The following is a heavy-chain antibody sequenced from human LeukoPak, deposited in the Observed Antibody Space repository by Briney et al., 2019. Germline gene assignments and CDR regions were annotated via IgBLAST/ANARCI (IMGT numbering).Heavy chain of an antibody. CDR2: IKEDGSEK. D-gene: IGHD2-2*01. CDR1: GFTFSSYW. Sequence: GGSLRLSCAASGFTFSSYWMSWVRQAPGKGLEWVANIKEDGSEKYYVDSVMGRFTISRDNAKNLLYLQMNSLRAEDTAVYYCVRGRYCNSISCDYFDYWGQGTLVTVSS. V-gene: IGHV3-7*01. J-gene: IGHJ4*02. CDR3: VRGRYCNSISCDYFDY.